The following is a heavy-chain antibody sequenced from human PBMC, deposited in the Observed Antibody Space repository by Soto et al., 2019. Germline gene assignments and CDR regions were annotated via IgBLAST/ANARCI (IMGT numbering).Heavy chain of an antibody. D-gene: IGHD5-12*01. Sequence: QVQLQESGPGLVKSSETLSLTCTVSGGSVSSAHYYWNCFRQHPGKGLEWIGYFYYTGSTNYNPSRESRRTMSVDMSKTHVSLKLSSVTAADTAVYYRAGGTDGKKVAYWGQGTLVTVSS. V-gene: IGHV4-61*03. CDR2: FYYTGST. J-gene: IGHJ4*02. CDR3: AGGTDGKKVAY. CDR1: GGSVSSAHYY.